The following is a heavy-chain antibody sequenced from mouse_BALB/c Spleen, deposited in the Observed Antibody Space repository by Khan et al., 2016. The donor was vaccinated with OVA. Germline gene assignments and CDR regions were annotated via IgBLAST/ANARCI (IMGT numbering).Heavy chain of an antibody. CDR3: ARQPDDQYYSMAD. V-gene: IGHV2-6-1*01. Sequence: QVQLKESGPGLVAPSQSLSITCTISGFSLTNYGVHWVRQPPGKGLEWLVVIWSDGSITYSSVLKSRMSISKDNSKCPVFLKMNSLQTDDTAMDDCARQPDDQYYSMADWGQGTSVTVSA. J-gene: IGHJ4*01. CDR1: GFSLTNYG. CDR2: IWSDGSI.